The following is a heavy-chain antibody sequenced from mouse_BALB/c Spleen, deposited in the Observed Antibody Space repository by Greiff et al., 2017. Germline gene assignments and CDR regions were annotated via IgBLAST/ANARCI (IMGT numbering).Heavy chain of an antibody. Sequence: VQLQQPGAELVKPGASVKLSCKASGYTFTSYWMHWVKQRPGQGLEWIGEIDPSDSYTNYNQKFKGKATLTVDKSSSTAYMQLSSLTSEDSAVYYCASDYYYGFAYWGQGTLVTVSA. J-gene: IGHJ3*01. CDR3: ASDYYYGFAY. CDR1: GYTFTSYW. CDR2: IDPSDSYT. D-gene: IGHD1-1*01. V-gene: IGHV1-69*02.